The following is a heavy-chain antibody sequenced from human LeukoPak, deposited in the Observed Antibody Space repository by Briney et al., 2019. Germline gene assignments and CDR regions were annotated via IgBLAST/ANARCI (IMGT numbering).Heavy chain of an antibody. D-gene: IGHD2-21*02. J-gene: IGHJ3*02. CDR2: ISGSGGST. Sequence: PGGSLRLSCAASGFAFSSYAMSWVRQAPGKGLEWVSAISGSGGSTYYADSVKGRFTISRDNSNNTLHLQMNSLRGEDTAVYYCARCGSDYDGGAFDIWGQGTVVTVSS. CDR3: ARCGSDYDGGAFDI. V-gene: IGHV3-23*01. CDR1: GFAFSSYA.